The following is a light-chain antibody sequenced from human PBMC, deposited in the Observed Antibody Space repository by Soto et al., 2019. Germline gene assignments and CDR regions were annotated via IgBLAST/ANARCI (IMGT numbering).Light chain of an antibody. V-gene: IGKV3-15*01. CDR3: LQYDKWPPRLT. Sequence: VLTQPPATVSVSPGEGATLSCRASQNIGSNLAWYQQKSGQAPRILIFGASNRATGVPAKFSGSGSGTEFTLTISSLQSEDFAVYYCLQYDKWPPRLTFGGGTKVEIK. CDR2: GAS. J-gene: IGKJ4*01. CDR1: QNIGSN.